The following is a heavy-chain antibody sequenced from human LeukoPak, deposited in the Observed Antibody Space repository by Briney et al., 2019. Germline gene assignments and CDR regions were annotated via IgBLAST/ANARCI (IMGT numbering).Heavy chain of an antibody. D-gene: IGHD5-18*01. Sequence: GGSLLLSCAASGFTFSSYAMSWVRQAPGKGLEWVSTISGSGGSTYYADSVKGRFTISRDNSKNTLYLQMNSLRAEDAAVYYCAKRGYSYGLAWGQGTLVTVSS. CDR3: AKRGYSYGLA. CDR2: ISGSGGST. J-gene: IGHJ5*02. CDR1: GFTFSSYA. V-gene: IGHV3-23*01.